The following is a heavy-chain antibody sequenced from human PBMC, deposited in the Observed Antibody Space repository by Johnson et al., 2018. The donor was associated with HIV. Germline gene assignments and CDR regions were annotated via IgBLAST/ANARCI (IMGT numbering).Heavy chain of an antibody. CDR3: ARELNEYSSSADACDI. V-gene: IGHV3-23*04. CDR2: ISGSGGST. D-gene: IGHD6-6*01. Sequence: VQLVESGGGLVQPGGSLRLSCAASGFTFSSYAMSWVRQAPGKGLEWVSAISGSGGSTYYADSVKGRFTISRDNSKDTLYLQMNSLRAEDTAVYYCARELNEYSSSADACDIWGQGTMVTVSS. CDR1: GFTFSSYA. J-gene: IGHJ3*02.